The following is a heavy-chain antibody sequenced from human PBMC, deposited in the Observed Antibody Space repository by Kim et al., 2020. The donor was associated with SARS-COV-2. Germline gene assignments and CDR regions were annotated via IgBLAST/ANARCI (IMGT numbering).Heavy chain of an antibody. CDR3: AKRYNSAVNAFDI. D-gene: IGHD1-1*01. Sequence: YAESVKGRFTISRDNSKNTLYLQMNSLREEDTAVYYCAKRYNSAVNAFDIWGQGTMVTVSS. V-gene: IGHV3-30*02. J-gene: IGHJ3*02.